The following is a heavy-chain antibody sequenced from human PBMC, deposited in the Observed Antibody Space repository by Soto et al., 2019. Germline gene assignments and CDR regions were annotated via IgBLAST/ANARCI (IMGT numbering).Heavy chain of an antibody. J-gene: IGHJ4*02. CDR1: GFTFSSYA. CDR2: ISYDGSNK. D-gene: IGHD3-10*01. Sequence: GGSLRLSRAASGFTFSSYAMTWVRQAPGKGLEWVAVISYDGSNKYYADSVKGRFTISRDNSKNTLYLQMNSLRAEDTAVYYCAKEFGRAFDYWGQGTLVTVSS. CDR3: AKEFGRAFDY. V-gene: IGHV3-30*18.